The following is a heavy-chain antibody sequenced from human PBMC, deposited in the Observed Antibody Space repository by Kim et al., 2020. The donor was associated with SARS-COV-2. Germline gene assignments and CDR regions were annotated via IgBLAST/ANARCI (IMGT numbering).Heavy chain of an antibody. CDR1: GFTFSSYA. CDR3: AKGKASRKVDWFDP. J-gene: IGHJ5*02. Sequence: GGSLRLSCAASGFTFSSYAMMWARQAPGKGLEWVSSIRGGGGNTFYADSVKGRYTISRDNSKNTLHLQLNSLRAENTALYYCAKGKASRKVDWFDPWGQGILVTVSS. D-gene: IGHD2-2*01. CDR2: IRGGGGNT. V-gene: IGHV3-23*01.